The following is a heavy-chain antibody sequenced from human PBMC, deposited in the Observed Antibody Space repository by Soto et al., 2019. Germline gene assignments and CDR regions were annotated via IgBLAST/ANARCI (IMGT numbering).Heavy chain of an antibody. Sequence: GESLKISCKGSGYSFTSYWIGWVRQMPGKGLEWMGIIYPGDSDTRYSPSFKGQVTISADKSISTAYLQWSSLKASDTAMYYCARPFDSGYDYFAFDIWGQGTMVTVSS. CDR1: GYSFTSYW. CDR2: IYPGDSDT. J-gene: IGHJ3*02. D-gene: IGHD5-12*01. CDR3: ARPFDSGYDYFAFDI. V-gene: IGHV5-51*01.